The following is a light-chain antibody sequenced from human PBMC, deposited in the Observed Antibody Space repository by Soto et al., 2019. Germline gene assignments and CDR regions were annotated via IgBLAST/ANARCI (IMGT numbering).Light chain of an antibody. V-gene: IGKV3-11*01. CDR3: QQRSNWAIT. CDR1: QSVSSY. CDR2: DAS. Sequence: EIVLTQTPATLSLSPGERATVSCRSSQSVSSYLAWYQQKPGQAPRLLIYDASNRATGIPARFSGSGSGTDFTLTISSLEPEDFAVYYCQQRSNWAITFGQGTDWRL. J-gene: IGKJ5*01.